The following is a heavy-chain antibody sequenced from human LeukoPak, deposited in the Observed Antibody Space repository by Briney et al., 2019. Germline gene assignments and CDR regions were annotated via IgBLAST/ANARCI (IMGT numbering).Heavy chain of an antibody. CDR2: IYSGGST. J-gene: IGHJ6*02. CDR3: ARAGHYYYYGMDV. V-gene: IGHV3-66*01. D-gene: IGHD2-8*02. Sequence: PGGSLRLSCAASGFTVSSNYMSWVRQAPGKGLEWVSVIYSGGSTYYADSVKGRFTISRDNSKNTLYLQMNSLRAEDTAVYYCARAGHYYYYGMDVWGQGTTVTVSS. CDR1: GFTVSSNY.